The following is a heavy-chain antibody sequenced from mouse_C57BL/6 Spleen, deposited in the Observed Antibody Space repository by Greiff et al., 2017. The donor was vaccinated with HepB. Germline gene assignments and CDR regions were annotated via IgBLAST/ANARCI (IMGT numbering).Heavy chain of an antibody. CDR1: GFTFTDYY. J-gene: IGHJ4*01. CDR3: ARLRNAMDY. D-gene: IGHD1-1*01. V-gene: IGHV7-3*01. CDR2: IRNKANGYTT. Sequence: EVKVVESGGGLVQPGGSLSLSCAASGFTFTDYYMSWVRQPPGKALEWLGFIRNKANGYTTEYSASVKGRFTISRDNSQSILYLQMNALRAEDSATYYCARLRNAMDYWGQGTSVTVSS.